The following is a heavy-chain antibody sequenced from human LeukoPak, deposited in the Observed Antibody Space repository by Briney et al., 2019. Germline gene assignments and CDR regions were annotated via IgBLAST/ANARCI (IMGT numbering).Heavy chain of an antibody. D-gene: IGHD3-10*01. Sequence: GGSLRLSCAASGFTFSSYGMHWVRQAPGKGLEWVSFIRYDGSNEYYADSVRGRFTISRDNSKNTLYLQMNSLRAEDTAVYYCAKDRGHYYGSGSYYGYFDYWGQGTLVTVSS. CDR3: AKDRGHYYGSGSYYGYFDY. J-gene: IGHJ4*02. CDR1: GFTFSSYG. CDR2: IRYDGSNE. V-gene: IGHV3-30*02.